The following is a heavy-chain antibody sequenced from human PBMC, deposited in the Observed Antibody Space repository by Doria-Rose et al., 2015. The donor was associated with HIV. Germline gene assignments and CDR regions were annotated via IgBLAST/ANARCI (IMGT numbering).Heavy chain of an antibody. Sequence: SGPVLVKPTETLTLTCTVSGVSLSSPGMGVSWIRQPPGKALEWLANIFSDDERSYKTSLKSRLTISSGSSKSQLLLTMTDMDPVDTATYYCARIKSSRWYHKYYFDFWGQGTLVIVSA. J-gene: IGHJ4*02. V-gene: IGHV2-26*01. D-gene: IGHD6-13*01. CDR3: ARIKSSRWYHKYYFDF. CDR2: IFSDDER. CDR1: GVSLSSPGMG.